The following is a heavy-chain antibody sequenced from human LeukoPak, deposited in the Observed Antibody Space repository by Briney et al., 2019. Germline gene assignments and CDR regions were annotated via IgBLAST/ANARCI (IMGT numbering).Heavy chain of an antibody. D-gene: IGHD3-10*01. CDR1: GASLRGNY. CDR3: ARMPGRSPDY. CDR2: IDYNGNT. J-gene: IGHJ4*02. Sequence: SETLSLTCTVSGASLRGNYWTWIRQPPGKGLEWIGYIDYNGNTKYNPSLQSRVTILVDTSKSQFFLKLNSVTAADTALYFCARMPGRSPDYRGQGTLVTVSS. V-gene: IGHV4-59*08.